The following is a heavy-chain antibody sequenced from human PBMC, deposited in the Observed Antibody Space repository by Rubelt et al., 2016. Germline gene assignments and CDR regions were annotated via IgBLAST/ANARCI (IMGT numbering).Heavy chain of an antibody. CDR3: VRDGGSYLPWYFDL. V-gene: IGHV3-7*03. CDR2: IRQDGSDK. CDR1: GFTFSNYA. Sequence: EVQLVESGGGLVQPGGSLRLSCAASGFTFSNYAMSWVRQAPGKGLEWVANIRQDGSDKYYVDSVKGRFTVSRDNAKKSLYLQMNSLRDDDTAVYYCVRDGGSYLPWYFDLWGRGTLVTVSS. D-gene: IGHD1-26*01. J-gene: IGHJ2*01.